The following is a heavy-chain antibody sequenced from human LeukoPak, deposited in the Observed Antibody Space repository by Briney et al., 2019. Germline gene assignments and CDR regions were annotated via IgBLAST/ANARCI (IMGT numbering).Heavy chain of an antibody. CDR2: ISYDGSNK. J-gene: IGHJ3*02. Sequence: GGSLRLSCAASGFTFSSYGMHWVRQAPGKGLEWVAVISYDGSNKYYADSVKGRFTISRDNSKNTLYLQMNSLRAEDTAVYYCAKDRGRDYDIPTYAFDIWGQGTMVTVSS. CDR3: AKDRGRDYDIPTYAFDI. CDR1: GFTFSSYG. D-gene: IGHD3-9*01. V-gene: IGHV3-30*18.